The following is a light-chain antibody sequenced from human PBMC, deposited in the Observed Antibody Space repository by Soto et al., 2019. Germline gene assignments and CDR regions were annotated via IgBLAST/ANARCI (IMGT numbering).Light chain of an antibody. J-gene: IGLJ2*01. V-gene: IGLV2-23*01. Sequence: QSVLTQPASVSGSPGQSITISCTGTSSDVGSYNLVSWYQQHPGKAPKLMIYEGSKRPSGVSNRFSGSKSGNTASLTISGLQAKDEADYYCCSYAGSTLFGGGTKLTVL. CDR2: EGS. CDR1: SSDVGSYNL. CDR3: CSYAGSTL.